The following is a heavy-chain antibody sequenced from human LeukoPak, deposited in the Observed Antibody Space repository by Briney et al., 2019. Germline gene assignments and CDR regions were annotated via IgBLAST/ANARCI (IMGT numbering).Heavy chain of an antibody. Sequence: ASVKVSCKASGYTFTSYYMHWVRQAPGQGLEWMGIINPSGGSTSYAQKFQGRVTMTRDMSTSTVYMELSSLRSEDTAVYYCARAYRGDFWSGYPPLGGYYYYMDVWGKGTTVTVSS. CDR3: ARAYRGDFWSGYPPLGGYYYYMDV. CDR1: GYTFTSYY. V-gene: IGHV1-46*01. CDR2: INPSGGST. J-gene: IGHJ6*03. D-gene: IGHD3-3*01.